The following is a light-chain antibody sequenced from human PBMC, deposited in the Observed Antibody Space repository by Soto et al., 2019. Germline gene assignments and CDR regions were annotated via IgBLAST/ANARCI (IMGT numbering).Light chain of an antibody. CDR1: RGISSF. V-gene: IGKV1-9*01. CDR2: TAS. J-gene: IGKJ1*01. Sequence: IQLPPYPSSLSASVGDRFTVTCRASRGISSFLAWYQLKPGKAPKLLIYTASTLQTGVPSRFSASRSGTDFTPTISSLQPDDFATYYCQQYNSYWTFGQGTKV. CDR3: QQYNSYWT.